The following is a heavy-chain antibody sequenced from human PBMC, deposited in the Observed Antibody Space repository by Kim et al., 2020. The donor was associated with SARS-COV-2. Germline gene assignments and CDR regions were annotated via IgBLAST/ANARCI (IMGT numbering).Heavy chain of an antibody. CDR1: GGSINSNDYY. CDR2: IYYSGST. CDR3: ASQYSIYGMDV. D-gene: IGHD2-15*01. V-gene: IGHV4-30-4*01. J-gene: IGHJ6*02. Sequence: SETLSLTCTVSGGSINSNDYYWSWVRQPPGKGLEWIGYIYYSGSTYYIPSLKSRVTMSLDTSKNQFSLRLSSVTAADAAVYYCASQYSIYGMDVWGQGTT.